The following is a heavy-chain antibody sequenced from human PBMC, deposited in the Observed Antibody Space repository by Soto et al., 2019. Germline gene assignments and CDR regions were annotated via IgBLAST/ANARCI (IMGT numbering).Heavy chain of an antibody. CDR3: AKDRHSPRDYFHY. Sequence: HPGGSLRLSCAASGFTFSSSAISGVRQAPGKGLEWVSAVSANGQGIYYADSVRGRFTISRDNSKNTVFLHMDSLSAEDTAVYYCAKDRHSPRDYFHYWGQGTPVTVSS. J-gene: IGHJ4*02. CDR1: GFTFSSSA. CDR2: VSANGQGI. V-gene: IGHV3-23*01.